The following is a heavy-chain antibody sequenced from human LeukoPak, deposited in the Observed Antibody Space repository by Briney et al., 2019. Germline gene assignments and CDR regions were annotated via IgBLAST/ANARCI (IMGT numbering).Heavy chain of an antibody. CDR3: ARVGYDSSGRTSPNTFDY. Sequence: SETLSLTCTVSGRSMSSYYWSWIRQPPGKGLEWIRYIYYSGSTNYNPSLKSRVTISVDTSKNQFSLKLSSVTAADTAVYYCARVGYDSSGRTSPNTFDYWGQGTLVTVSS. D-gene: IGHD3-22*01. J-gene: IGHJ4*02. CDR2: IYYSGST. V-gene: IGHV4-59*01. CDR1: GRSMSSYY.